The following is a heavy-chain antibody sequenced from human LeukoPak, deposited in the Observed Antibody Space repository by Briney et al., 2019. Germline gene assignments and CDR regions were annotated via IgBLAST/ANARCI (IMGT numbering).Heavy chain of an antibody. J-gene: IGHJ4*02. CDR2: INPNSGGT. CDR3: ARGQYSGYDYFDY. D-gene: IGHD5-12*01. Sequence: ASVKVSCKASGYTFTSYYMHWVRQAPGQGLEWMGWINPNSGGTNYAQKFQGRVTMTRDTSISTAYMELSRLRSDDTAVYYCARGQYSGYDYFDYWGQGTLVTVSS. V-gene: IGHV1-2*02. CDR1: GYTFTSYY.